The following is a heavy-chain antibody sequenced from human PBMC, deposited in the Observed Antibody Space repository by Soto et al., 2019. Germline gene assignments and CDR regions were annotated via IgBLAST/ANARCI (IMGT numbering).Heavy chain of an antibody. CDR1: GFTVSSNY. J-gene: IGHJ5*02. Sequence: EVQLVETGGGLIQPGGSLRLSCAASGFTVSSNYMSWVRQAPGKGLEWVSVIYSGGSTYYADSVKGRCTISRDNSKNTLYLQMNSLSAEDTAVYYCARARSQQLVRWFDPWGQGTLVTVSS. D-gene: IGHD6-13*01. CDR3: ARARSQQLVRWFDP. V-gene: IGHV3-53*02. CDR2: IYSGGST.